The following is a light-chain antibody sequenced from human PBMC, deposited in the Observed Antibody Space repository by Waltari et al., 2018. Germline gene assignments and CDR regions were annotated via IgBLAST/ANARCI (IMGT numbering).Light chain of an antibody. CDR3: AAWDDSLTGRV. Sequence: QSVLTQPSSASGTPGQRVTISCSGSSSNIGSNYVYWYQQLPGTAPKLLIHTDNQRPSGFPDRFSAAKSGASASLAISGLRSDDEADYYCAAWDDSLTGRVFGGGTKLTVL. V-gene: IGLV1-47*01. CDR1: SSNIGSNY. J-gene: IGLJ3*02. CDR2: TDN.